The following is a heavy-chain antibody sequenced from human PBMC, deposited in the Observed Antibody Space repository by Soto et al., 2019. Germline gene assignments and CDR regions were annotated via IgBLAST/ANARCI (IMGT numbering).Heavy chain of an antibody. CDR3: GGISVGS. D-gene: IGHD6-19*01. CDR1: GFTFSSYG. J-gene: IGHJ5*02. V-gene: IGHV3-23*01. Sequence: EVQLLESGGGLVQPGGSLRLSCAASGFTFSSYGLNWVRQAPGKGLEWVSVISDSGGSTYYAESVKGRFTISRDNSKNTLSLQMSSLRAEDTAVYYCGGISVGSWGQGTLVTVSS. CDR2: ISDSGGST.